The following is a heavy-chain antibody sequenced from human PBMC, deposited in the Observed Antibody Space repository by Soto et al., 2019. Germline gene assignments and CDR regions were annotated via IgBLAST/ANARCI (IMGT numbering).Heavy chain of an antibody. CDR1: GGSISGYY. D-gene: IGHD3-9*01. CDR2: MYYSGST. CDR3: ARVYYDILTGYPEDYYYYMDV. V-gene: IGHV4-59*01. J-gene: IGHJ6*03. Sequence: SETLSLTCTVSGGSISGYYWSWIRQPPGKGLEWIGYMYYSGSTNYNPSLKSRVTISVDTSKNQFSLKLSSVTAADTAVYYCARVYYDILTGYPEDYYYYMDVWGKGTTVTVSS.